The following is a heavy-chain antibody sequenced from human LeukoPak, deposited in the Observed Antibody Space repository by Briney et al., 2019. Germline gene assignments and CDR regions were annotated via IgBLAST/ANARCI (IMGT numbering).Heavy chain of an antibody. Sequence: GESLKISCKGSGYSFTRHWIGWVRQMPGKGLEWMGIIYPGDSDTRYSPSFQGQVTISADKSISTAYLQWSSLKASDTAMYYCARQENNNWYNWFDPWGQGTLVTVSS. CDR2: IYPGDSDT. V-gene: IGHV5-51*01. J-gene: IGHJ5*02. D-gene: IGHD1-1*01. CDR3: ARQENNNWYNWFDP. CDR1: GYSFTRHW.